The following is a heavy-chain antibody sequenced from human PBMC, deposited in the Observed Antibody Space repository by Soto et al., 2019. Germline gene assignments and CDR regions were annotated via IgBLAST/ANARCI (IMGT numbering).Heavy chain of an antibody. J-gene: IGHJ3*02. V-gene: IGHV4-59*01. D-gene: IGHD2-15*01. CDR2: IYYSGST. CDR3: ARQYCSGGSCSSNAFDI. Sequence: SETLSLTCTVSGGSISSYYWSWIRQPPGKGLEWLGYIYYSGSTNYNPSLKSRVTISVDTSKNQFSLKPSSVTAADTAVYSCARQYCSGGSCSSNAFDIWGQGRMVTGSS. CDR1: GGSISSYY.